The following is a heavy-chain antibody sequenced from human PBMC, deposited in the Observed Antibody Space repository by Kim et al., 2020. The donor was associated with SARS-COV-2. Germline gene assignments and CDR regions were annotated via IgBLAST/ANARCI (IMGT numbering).Heavy chain of an antibody. J-gene: IGHJ4*02. D-gene: IGHD5-18*01. CDR3: AKKAYSYGLTPLTLFDY. CDR2: ISGSGGST. Sequence: GGSLRLSCAASGFTFSSYAMSWVRQAPGKGLEWVSAISGSGGSTYYADSVKGRFTISRDNSKNTLYLQMNSLRAEDTAVYYCAKKAYSYGLTPLTLFDYWGQGTLVTVSS. CDR1: GFTFSSYA. V-gene: IGHV3-23*01.